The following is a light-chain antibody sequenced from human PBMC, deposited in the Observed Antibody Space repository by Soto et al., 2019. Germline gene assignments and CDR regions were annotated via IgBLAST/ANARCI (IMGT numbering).Light chain of an antibody. CDR1: QIISSG. CDR3: QQYNSYSPRT. V-gene: IGKV1-5*01. Sequence: DIQITQSPSTLSASVGDRGTITCRASQIISSGLAWYQQKPGKAPKLMIYDASSLESGVPSRFSGSGSGTEFTLTISSLQPDDFATYYCQQYNSYSPRTFGQGTKVDIK. CDR2: DAS. J-gene: IGKJ1*01.